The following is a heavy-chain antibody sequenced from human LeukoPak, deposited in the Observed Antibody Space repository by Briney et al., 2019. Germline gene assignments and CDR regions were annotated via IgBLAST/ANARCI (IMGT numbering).Heavy chain of an antibody. V-gene: IGHV4-59*13. CDR2: IYYSGTT. CDR3: AREDYGAGYDF. CDR1: GGSISSYY. J-gene: IGHJ4*02. D-gene: IGHD4-17*01. Sequence: SETLSLTCTVSGGSISSYYWNWIRQPPGKGLEWIGYIYYSGTTKYNPSLKSRVTISVDTSKNQFSLKLSSVTAADTAVYYCAREDYGAGYDFWGLGTLVTVSS.